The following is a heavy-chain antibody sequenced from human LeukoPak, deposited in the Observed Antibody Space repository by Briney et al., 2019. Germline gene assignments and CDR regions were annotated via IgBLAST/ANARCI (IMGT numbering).Heavy chain of an antibody. V-gene: IGHV3-74*03. J-gene: IGHJ6*02. CDR2: INSAGSTT. Sequence: PGRSLRLPCAASGFTFSSSWTHWVRHTPGKGLVCVSYINSAGSTTTYADSVRGRFTMYRNSAKNTLYLRRNLLTAENTAVYYCARDGSSATDVCGQGNTGTVSS. D-gene: IGHD1-26*01. CDR1: GFTFSSSW. CDR3: ARDGSSATDV.